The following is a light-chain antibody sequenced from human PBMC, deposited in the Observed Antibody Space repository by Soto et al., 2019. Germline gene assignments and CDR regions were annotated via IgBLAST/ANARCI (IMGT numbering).Light chain of an antibody. CDR2: KGT. CDR3: CSSAPESTYV. CDR1: SGDIGSYNR. J-gene: IGLJ1*01. Sequence: QSALTQPASVSGSPGQSITISCTGTSGDIGSYNRVSWYQQHPGKAPKLIIYKGTQRPSGVSNRFSGSTSGNAASLTISGLQADDEADYFCCSSAPESTYVFGSGTKVTVL. V-gene: IGLV2-23*01.